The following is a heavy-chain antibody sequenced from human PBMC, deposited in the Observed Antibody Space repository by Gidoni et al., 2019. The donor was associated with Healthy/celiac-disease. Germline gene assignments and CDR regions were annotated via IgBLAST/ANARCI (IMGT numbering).Heavy chain of an antibody. CDR2: IYYSGST. CDR1: AGSISSSSYY. V-gene: IGHV4-39*01. D-gene: IGHD6-19*01. J-gene: IGHJ3*02. CDR3: ARPIAVAASDAFDI. Sequence: QLHLQESGPGLVKPSETLSRTCTVSAGSISSSSYYWGWIRQPPGKGLEWIGSIYYSGSTYYNPSLKSRVTISVDTSKNQFSLKLSSVTAADTAVYYCARPIAVAASDAFDIWGQGTMVTVSS.